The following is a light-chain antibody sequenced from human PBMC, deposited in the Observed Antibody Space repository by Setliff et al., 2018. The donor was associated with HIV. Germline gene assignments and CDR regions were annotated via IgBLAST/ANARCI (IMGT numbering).Light chain of an antibody. CDR3: SSYTSSSTEV. J-gene: IGLJ1*01. Sequence: QPALTQPASVSGSPGQSITISCTGTSSDVGTYNAVYWYQQHPGKAPKLMIYDVSTRPSGVSNRFSGSKSGNTASPTISGLQTEDEADYYCSSYTSSSTEVFGTGTKVTVL. CDR2: DVS. V-gene: IGLV2-14*01. CDR1: SSDVGTYNA.